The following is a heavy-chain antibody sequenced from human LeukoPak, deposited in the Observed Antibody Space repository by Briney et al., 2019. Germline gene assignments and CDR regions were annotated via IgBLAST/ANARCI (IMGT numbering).Heavy chain of an antibody. D-gene: IGHD5-12*01. CDR3: ARRANIVATIINPSFDY. J-gene: IGHJ4*02. CDR1: GGSFSGYY. Sequence: SETLSLTCAVYGGSFSGYYWSWIRQPPGKGLEWIGEINHSGSTNYNPSLKSRVTISVDTSKNQFSLKLSSVTDADTAVYYCARRANIVATIINPSFDYWGQGTLVTVSS. CDR2: INHSGST. V-gene: IGHV4-34*01.